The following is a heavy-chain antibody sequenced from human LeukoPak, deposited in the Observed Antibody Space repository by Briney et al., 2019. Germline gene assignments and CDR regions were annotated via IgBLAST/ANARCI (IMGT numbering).Heavy chain of an antibody. CDR1: GGSISSYN. V-gene: IGHV4-59*01. Sequence: SETLSLTCTVSGGSISSYNWSWIRQPPGKGLEWIGYVYYSGTTSSNPSPQRRVTISLDASKNQFSLRLSSVPAADTAVYYCARRVGHSYGVTGAGAFDIWGEGTLVTVSS. D-gene: IGHD5-18*01. J-gene: IGHJ3*02. CDR3: ARRVGHSYGVTGAGAFDI. CDR2: VYYSGTT.